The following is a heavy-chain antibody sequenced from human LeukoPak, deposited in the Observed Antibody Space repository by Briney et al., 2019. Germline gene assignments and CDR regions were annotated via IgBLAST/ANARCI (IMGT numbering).Heavy chain of an antibody. CDR2: MSSSSSYI. V-gene: IGHV3-21*01. CDR3: ARGPDDFWSGYYFDY. D-gene: IGHD3-3*01. CDR1: GFTFSGYS. Sequence: GGTLSLSCAVSGFTFSGYSMNWVRRAGGKGREWVSSMSSSSSYIVYADSVKGRFTISRDNATNSLYLQMNSLRAEDTAVYYCARGPDDFWSGYYFDYWGQGTLVTVSS. J-gene: IGHJ4*02.